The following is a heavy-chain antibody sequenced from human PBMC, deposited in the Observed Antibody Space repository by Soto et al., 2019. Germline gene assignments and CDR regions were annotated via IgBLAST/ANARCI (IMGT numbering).Heavy chain of an antibody. CDR3: ASTDSSGYSWEPFDY. J-gene: IGHJ4*02. CDR2: IIPIFGTA. D-gene: IGHD3-22*01. V-gene: IGHV1-69*06. CDR1: GGTFSSYA. Sequence: ASVKVSCKASGGTFSSYAISWVRQAPGQGLEWMGGIIPIFGTANYAQKFQGRVTITADKSTSTAYMELSSLRSEDTAVYYCASTDSSGYSWEPFDYWGQGTLVTVSS.